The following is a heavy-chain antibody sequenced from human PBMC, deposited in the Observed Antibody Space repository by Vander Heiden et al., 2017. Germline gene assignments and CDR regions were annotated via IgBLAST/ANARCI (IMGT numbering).Heavy chain of an antibody. CDR2: ISSSSSTI. CDR1: GFTFSSSS. D-gene: IGHD5-18*01. Sequence: EVQLLASGGGLVQPGGSLSLSCAASGFTFSSSSMNWVRQAPGKGLEWVSYISSSSSTIYYADSVKGRFTISRDNAKNSLYLQMNSLRDDDTAVYYCASPPSGYSYYSYGMDVWGQGTTVTVSS. J-gene: IGHJ6*02. CDR3: ASPPSGYSYYSYGMDV. V-gene: IGHV3-48*02.